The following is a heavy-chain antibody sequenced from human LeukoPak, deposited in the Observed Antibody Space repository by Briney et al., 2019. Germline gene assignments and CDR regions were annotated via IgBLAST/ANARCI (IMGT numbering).Heavy chain of an antibody. CDR2: VYHTGST. V-gene: IGHV4-30-2*01. J-gene: IGHJ4*02. Sequence: SETLSLTCTVSGGSISSAGYSWSWIRQPPGKGLEWIGYVYHTGSTHYNPSLRSRVTMSVDRSKNQFSLRLTSVTVADTAVYYCARGASWIDFWGQGTLVTVSS. CDR1: GGSISSAGYS. D-gene: IGHD1-1*01. CDR3: ARGASWIDF.